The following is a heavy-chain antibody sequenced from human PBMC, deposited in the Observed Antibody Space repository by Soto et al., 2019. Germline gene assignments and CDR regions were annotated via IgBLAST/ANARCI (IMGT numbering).Heavy chain of an antibody. V-gene: IGHV3-23*01. Sequence: AESLRHSYGPSGFTFSHYGMNRVRQVPGAGLEWVAVVSHSSGSTYYVDSVQGRFTISRDDSKKTLSLQMNSLSADDTAIYYCTRDRDSFTVGGIVGYWGQGT. D-gene: IGHD3-16*01. CDR3: TRDRDSFTVGGIVGY. CDR1: GFTFSHYG. CDR2: VSHSSGST. J-gene: IGHJ4*02.